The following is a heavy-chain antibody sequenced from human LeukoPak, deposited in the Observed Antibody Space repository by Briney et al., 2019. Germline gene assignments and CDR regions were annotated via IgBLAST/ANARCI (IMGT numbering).Heavy chain of an antibody. J-gene: IGHJ4*02. V-gene: IGHV3-30*04. CDR1: GFTFSSYA. D-gene: IGHD3-16*02. CDR3: AKDYYVWGNYRDADYFDY. Sequence: GGSLRLSCAASGFTFSSYAMHWVRQAPGKGLEWVAFISYDGSNKYYADSVKGRFTISRDNSKNTLYLQMNSLRAEDTAMYYCAKDYYVWGNYRDADYFDYWGQGTLVTVSS. CDR2: ISYDGSNK.